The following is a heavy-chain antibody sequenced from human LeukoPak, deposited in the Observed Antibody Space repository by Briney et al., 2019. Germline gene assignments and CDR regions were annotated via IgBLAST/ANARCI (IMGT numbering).Heavy chain of an antibody. CDR3: ARVSRGSTDY. V-gene: IGHV4-39*07. J-gene: IGHJ4*02. Sequence: SETLSLTCTVSGGSISSSSYYWGWIRQPPGKGLEWIGSIYYSGSTYYNPSLKSRVTISVDTSKNQFSLKLGSVTAADTAVYYCARVSRGSTDYWGQGTLVTVSS. CDR1: GGSISSSSYY. D-gene: IGHD5-12*01. CDR2: IYYSGST.